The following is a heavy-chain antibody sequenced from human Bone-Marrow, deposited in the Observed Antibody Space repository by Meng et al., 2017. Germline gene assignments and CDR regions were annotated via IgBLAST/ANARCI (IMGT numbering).Heavy chain of an antibody. V-gene: IGHV3-66*01. CDR3: ARDYMTTDYYYYGMDV. CDR1: GLTVRSNY. CDR2: IHSGGTT. Sequence: GGSLRLSCAASGLTVRSNYMNWVRQAPGKGLEWVSVIHSGGTTYYADSVKDRFTISRDNAKNTLYLQMNSLRAEDTAVYYCARDYMTTDYYYYGMDVWGQGTTVTVSS. J-gene: IGHJ6*02. D-gene: IGHD4-11*01.